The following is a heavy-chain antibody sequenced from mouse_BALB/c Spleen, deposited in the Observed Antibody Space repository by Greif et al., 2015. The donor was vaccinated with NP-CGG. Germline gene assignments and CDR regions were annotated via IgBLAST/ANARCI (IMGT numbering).Heavy chain of an antibody. V-gene: IGHV5-6-5*01. CDR1: GFTFSSYA. CDR3: ARGDYYGSSYDYAMDY. CDR2: ISSGGST. Sequence: EVQRVESGGGLVKPGGSLKLSCAASGFTFSSYAMSWVRQTPEKRLEWVASISSGGSTYYPDSVKGRFTISRDNARNILYLQMSSLRSEDTAMYYCARGDYYGSSYDYAMDYWGQGTSVTVSS. J-gene: IGHJ4*01. D-gene: IGHD1-1*01.